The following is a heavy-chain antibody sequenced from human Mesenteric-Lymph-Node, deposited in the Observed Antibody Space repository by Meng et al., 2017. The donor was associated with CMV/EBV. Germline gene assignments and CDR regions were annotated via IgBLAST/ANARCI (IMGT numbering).Heavy chain of an antibody. CDR3: AKALYSGSYYEPLDY. D-gene: IGHD1-26*01. CDR1: GFTFDDYA. CDR2: ITWNSGSI. Sequence: SLRLSCAASGFTFDDYAMHWVRQAPGKGLEWISGITWNSGSIDYADSVKGRFTISRDNAKNSLYLQMNSLRAEDTALYYCAKALYSGSYYEPLDYWGQGALVTVSS. V-gene: IGHV3-9*01. J-gene: IGHJ4*02.